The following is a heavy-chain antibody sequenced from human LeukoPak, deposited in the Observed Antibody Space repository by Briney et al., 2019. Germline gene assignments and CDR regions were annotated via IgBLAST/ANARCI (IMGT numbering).Heavy chain of an antibody. D-gene: IGHD3-10*01. CDR3: AKEGFGSGEAY. CDR2: ISASGVST. J-gene: IGHJ4*02. Sequence: GGSLRLSCAASGFTFSSYAMTWLRQAPGKGLEWVSGISASGVSTYYADSVKGHFTISRDNSENALYLQMNSLRAEDTAVYYCAKEGFGSGEAYWGQGTLVTVSS. V-gene: IGHV3-23*01. CDR1: GFTFSSYA.